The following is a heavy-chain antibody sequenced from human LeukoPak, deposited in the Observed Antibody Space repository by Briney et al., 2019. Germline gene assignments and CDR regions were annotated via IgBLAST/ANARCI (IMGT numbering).Heavy chain of an antibody. CDR3: ARDYYDSSGYYYLPDY. J-gene: IGHJ4*02. V-gene: IGHV1-46*01. CDR1: GYTFTSYY. D-gene: IGHD3-22*01. Sequence: ASVKVSCKASGYTFTSYYMHWVRRAPGQGLEWMGIINPSGGSTSYAQKFQGRVTMTRDTSTSTVYMELSSLRSEDTAVYYCARDYYDSSGYYYLPDYWGQGTLVTVSS. CDR2: INPSGGST.